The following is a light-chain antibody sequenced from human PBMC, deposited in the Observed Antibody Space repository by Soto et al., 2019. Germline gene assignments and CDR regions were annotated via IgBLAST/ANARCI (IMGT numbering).Light chain of an antibody. CDR3: QQSYGMPWT. V-gene: IGKV1-39*01. Sequence: IQMTQSPSSLSASVGDRVTITCRASQTISTYLNWYQQKPGKAPKLLIYASSSLQSGVPSRFSGSGSGTDFTLTITSLQPEDFATYICQQSYGMPWTFGQGTEVEV. CDR1: QTISTY. J-gene: IGKJ1*01. CDR2: ASS.